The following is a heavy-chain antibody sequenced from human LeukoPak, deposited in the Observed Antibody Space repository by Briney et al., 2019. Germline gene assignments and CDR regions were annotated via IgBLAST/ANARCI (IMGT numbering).Heavy chain of an antibody. CDR2: ISYDGSNK. CDR3: AKRSSGTTHYFHY. D-gene: IGHD3-22*01. Sequence: GGSLRLSCVVSGFTFSTYAMHWVRQAPGKGLEWVSIISYDGSNKYYADSVKGRFTISRDNSKNTLYLQMDSLRAEDTAVYYCAKRSSGTTHYFHYWGQGTLVTVSS. CDR1: GFTFSTYA. V-gene: IGHV3-30*18. J-gene: IGHJ4*02.